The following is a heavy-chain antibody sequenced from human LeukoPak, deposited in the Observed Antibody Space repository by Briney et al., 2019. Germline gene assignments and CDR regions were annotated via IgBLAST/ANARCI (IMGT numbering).Heavy chain of an antibody. J-gene: IGHJ5*02. CDR2: IYTSGST. CDR3: ARGRYYYDSSGFFS. CDR1: GGSISSYY. D-gene: IGHD3-22*01. Sequence: SETLSLTCTVSGGSISSYYRSWIRQPAGKGLEWIGRIYTSGSTNYNPSLKSRVTISVDTSKNQFSLKLSSVTAADTAVYYCARGRYYYDSSGFFSWGQGTLVTVSS. V-gene: IGHV4-4*07.